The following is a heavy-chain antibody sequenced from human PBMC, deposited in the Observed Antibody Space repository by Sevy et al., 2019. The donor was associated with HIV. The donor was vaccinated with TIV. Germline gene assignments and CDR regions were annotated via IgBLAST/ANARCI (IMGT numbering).Heavy chain of an antibody. V-gene: IGHV4-61*02. J-gene: IGHJ4*02. CDR3: ATILTMVRGEFDY. CDR1: GGSISSGSYY. D-gene: IGHD3-10*01. Sequence: SESLSLTCTVSGGSISSGSYYWSWIRQPAGKGLEWIGRIYTSGSTNYNPSLKSRVTISVDTSKNQFSLKLSSVTAADTAVYYCATILTMVRGEFDYWGQGTLVTVSS. CDR2: IYTSGST.